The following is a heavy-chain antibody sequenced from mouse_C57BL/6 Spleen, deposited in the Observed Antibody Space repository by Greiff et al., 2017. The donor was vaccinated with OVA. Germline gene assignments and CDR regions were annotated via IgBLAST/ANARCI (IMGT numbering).Heavy chain of an antibody. CDR3: ARDPIYDGYYYFDY. Sequence: EVKVVESGGGLVKPGGSLKLSCAASGFTFSDYGMHWVRQAPEKGLEWVAYISSGSSTIYYADTVKGRFTISRDNAKNTLFLQMTSLRSEDTAMYYCARDPIYDGYYYFDYWGQGTTLTVSS. CDR2: ISSGSSTI. CDR1: GFTFSDYG. D-gene: IGHD2-3*01. V-gene: IGHV5-17*01. J-gene: IGHJ2*01.